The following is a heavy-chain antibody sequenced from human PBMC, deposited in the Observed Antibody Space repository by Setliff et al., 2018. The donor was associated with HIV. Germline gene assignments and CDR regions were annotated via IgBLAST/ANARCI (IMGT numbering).Heavy chain of an antibody. V-gene: IGHV4-59*11. Sequence: SETLCLTCTVSGGSISSHYWSWIRQPPGKGLEWIGYIYYSGSTNYNPSLKSRVTISVDTSKNQFSLKLSSVTAADTAVYYCARDGPLEGSYRYYYYYMDVWGKGATVTVSS. CDR2: IYYSGST. D-gene: IGHD3-10*01. CDR1: GGSISSHY. J-gene: IGHJ6*03. CDR3: ARDGPLEGSYRYYYYYMDV.